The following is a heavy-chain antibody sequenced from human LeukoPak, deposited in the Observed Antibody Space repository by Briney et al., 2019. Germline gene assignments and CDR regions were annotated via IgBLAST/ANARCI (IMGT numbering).Heavy chain of an antibody. V-gene: IGHV1-18*01. D-gene: IGHD3-9*01. CDR2: ISAYNGNT. Sequence: GASVKVSFKASGYTFTSYGISWVRQAPGQGLEWMGWISAYNGNTNYAQKLQGRVTMTTDTSTSTAYMELRSLRSDDTAVYYCARVSNIRYFDWLFPRGPWGQGTLVTVSS. CDR3: ARVSNIRYFDWLFPRGP. J-gene: IGHJ5*02. CDR1: GYTFTSYG.